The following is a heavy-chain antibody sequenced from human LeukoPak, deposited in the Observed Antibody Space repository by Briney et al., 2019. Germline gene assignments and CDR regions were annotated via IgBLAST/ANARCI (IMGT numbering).Heavy chain of an antibody. Sequence: SQTLSLTCTVSGGSISSGSYYWSWIRQPAGKGLEWIGRIYTSGSTNYNPSLKSRVTISVDTSKNQFSLKLSSVTAADTAVYYCARVAVGATRVDSDYWGQGTLVTVSS. CDR1: GGSISSGSYY. V-gene: IGHV4-61*02. D-gene: IGHD1-26*01. J-gene: IGHJ4*02. CDR2: IYTSGST. CDR3: ARVAVGATRVDSDY.